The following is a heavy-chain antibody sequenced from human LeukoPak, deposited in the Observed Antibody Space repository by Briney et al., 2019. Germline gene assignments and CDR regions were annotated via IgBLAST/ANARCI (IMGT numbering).Heavy chain of an antibody. CDR1: GFTFSNYG. J-gene: IGHJ4*02. D-gene: IGHD6-19*01. Sequence: GGSLRLSCAASGFTFSNYGMHWVRQAPGKGLEWVAVISYDGSNKYYADSVKGRFTISRDNSKNTLYLQMNSLRAEDTAVYYCAIGYSSGWGTYYFDYWGQGTLVTVSS. V-gene: IGHV3-30*03. CDR2: ISYDGSNK. CDR3: AIGYSSGWGTYYFDY.